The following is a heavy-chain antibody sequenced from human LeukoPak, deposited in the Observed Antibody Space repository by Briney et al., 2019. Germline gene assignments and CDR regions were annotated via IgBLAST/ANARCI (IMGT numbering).Heavy chain of an antibody. J-gene: IGHJ4*02. V-gene: IGHV4-34*01. D-gene: IGHD3-22*01. CDR1: VESFIGYF. Sequence: PSETLSLTCAVSVESFIGYFWTWIRQPPGKGLEWIGEINHSGRTSYNPSLKSRLSISVDMSKNQFSLRLTSVTAADTAVYCCARTSGFFDRIGSYQQNPYYFEYWGQGSLVTVSS. CDR2: INHSGRT. CDR3: ARTSGFFDRIGSYQQNPYYFEY.